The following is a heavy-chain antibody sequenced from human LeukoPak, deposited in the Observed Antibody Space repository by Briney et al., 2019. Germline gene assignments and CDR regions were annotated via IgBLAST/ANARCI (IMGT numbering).Heavy chain of an antibody. CDR1: GGSFSGYY. CDR3: ARGRIAAAGNFYYYYGMDV. CDR2: INHSGST. V-gene: IGHV4-34*01. D-gene: IGHD6-13*01. J-gene: IGHJ6*02. Sequence: PSETLSLTCAVYGGSFSGYYWSWIRQPPGKGLEWIGEINHSGSTNYNPSLKSRVTISVDTSKNQFSLKLSSVTAADTAVYYCARGRIAAAGNFYYYYGMDVWGQGTTVTVSS.